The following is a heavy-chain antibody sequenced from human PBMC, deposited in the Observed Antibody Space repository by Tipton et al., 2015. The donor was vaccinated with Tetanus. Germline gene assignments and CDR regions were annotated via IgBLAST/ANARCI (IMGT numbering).Heavy chain of an antibody. J-gene: IGHJ4*02. D-gene: IGHD2-2*01. CDR3: AREVPAAGHFDS. CDR1: GGSISGSY. Sequence: TLSLTCTVSGGSISGSYWNWIRQPPGKGLEWIGYVYYNGNTHYNPALKSRVTVSVDTSKNQFSLKLSSVTAADTAIYYCAREVPAAGHFDSWGQGKQVIVSS. CDR2: VYYNGNT. V-gene: IGHV4-59*01.